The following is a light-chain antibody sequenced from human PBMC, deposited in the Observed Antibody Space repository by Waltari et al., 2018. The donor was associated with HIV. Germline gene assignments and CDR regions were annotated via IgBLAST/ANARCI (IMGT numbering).Light chain of an antibody. CDR1: QSVSSNY. CDR3: QQYGSSLIFT. Sequence: EIVLTQSPGTLSLSPGERATLSCRASQSVSSNYLAWYQQRPGQAPRLLIYGASSRATGIPDRFSGSGSGTDFTLTISSLEPEDFAVYYCQQYGSSLIFTFGPGTKVDIK. CDR2: GAS. J-gene: IGKJ3*01. V-gene: IGKV3-20*01.